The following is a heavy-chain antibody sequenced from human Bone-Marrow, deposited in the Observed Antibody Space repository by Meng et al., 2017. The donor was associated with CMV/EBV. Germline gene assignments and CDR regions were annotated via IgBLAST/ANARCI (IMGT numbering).Heavy chain of an antibody. CDR1: GFPFSNAW. V-gene: IGHV3-15*01. J-gene: IGHJ1*01. CDR2: IRSKTDGGKI. Sequence: GGALKTPCGASGFPFSNAWMSWVRQGPGKGLEWVGRIRSKTDGGKIEYVAPVKGRFTIFRDDSKNTLFLQMNSLKIEDTGVYYCVTAYRGSFGEVLWGRGTVVTVSS. D-gene: IGHD3-10*01. CDR3: VTAYRGSFGEVL.